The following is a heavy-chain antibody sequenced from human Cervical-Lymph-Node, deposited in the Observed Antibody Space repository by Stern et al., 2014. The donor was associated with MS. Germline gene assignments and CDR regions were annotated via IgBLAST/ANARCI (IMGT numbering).Heavy chain of an antibody. CDR2: LSTYNGNT. CDR3: ARDYDYVWGSYRHTPDY. Sequence: QVQLVQSGLEVKKPGASVKVSCQASGYTFSDYGITWVRQAPGQGLEWMGWLSTYNGNTDYAQKVQGRVTMTTDTSTNTAYMELRSLRSDDTAVYYCARDYDYVWGSYRHTPDYWGQGTLVTVSS. J-gene: IGHJ4*02. D-gene: IGHD3-16*02. CDR1: GYTFSDYG. V-gene: IGHV1-18*04.